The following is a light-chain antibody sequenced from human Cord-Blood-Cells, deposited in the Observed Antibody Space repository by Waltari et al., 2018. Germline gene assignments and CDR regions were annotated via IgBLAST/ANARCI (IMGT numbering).Light chain of an antibody. V-gene: IGKV4-1*01. Sequence: DIVMTQSPDSLAVSLGERATINCKSSQSVLYSSNNKNYLAWYHQKPGQPPKLLIYWAPTRESGVPDRFSGSGSGTDFTLTIGSLQAEDVAVYYCQQYYSTPYTFGQGTKLEIK. CDR2: WAP. J-gene: IGKJ2*01. CDR3: QQYYSTPYT. CDR1: QSVLYSSNNKNY.